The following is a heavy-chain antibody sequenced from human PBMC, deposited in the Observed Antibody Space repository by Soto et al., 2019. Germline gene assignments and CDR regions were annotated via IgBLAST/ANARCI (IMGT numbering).Heavy chain of an antibody. CDR3: ARALVDTAMDIYYYYGMDV. CDR1: GFTFSSYW. V-gene: IGHV3-7*01. CDR2: IKQDGSEK. J-gene: IGHJ6*02. D-gene: IGHD5-18*01. Sequence: GGSLRLSCAASGFTFSSYWMSWVRQAPGKGLEWVANIKQDGSEKYYVDSVKGRLTISRDNAKNSLYLQMNSLRAEDTAVYYCARALVDTAMDIYYYYGMDVWGQRTTVTVSS.